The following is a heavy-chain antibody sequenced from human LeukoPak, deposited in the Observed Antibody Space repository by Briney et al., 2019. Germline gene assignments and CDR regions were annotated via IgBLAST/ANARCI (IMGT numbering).Heavy chain of an antibody. CDR3: GKSITILGAQFNY. CDR2: ISYDGSNK. Sequence: GGSLRLSCAASGFTFSSYGMHWVRQAPGKGLEWVAVISYDGSNKYYADSVKGRFTISRENSKNTLYLQMNTLRAEDTAVYYCGKSITILGAQFNYWGQGTLVTVSS. D-gene: IGHD1-20*01. J-gene: IGHJ4*02. CDR1: GFTFSSYG. V-gene: IGHV3-30*18.